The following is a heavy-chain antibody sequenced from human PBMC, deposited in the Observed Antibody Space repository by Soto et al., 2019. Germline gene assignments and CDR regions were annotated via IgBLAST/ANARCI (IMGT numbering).Heavy chain of an antibody. J-gene: IGHJ4*02. Sequence: PGGSLRLSCAASRFTFSNYGMHWVRQTPGKGLEWVAVISYDGSNKYYADSVNGRFTISRDNSKNTLYLQMNSLRAEDTAVYYCVKGGYHYFDYWGQGTLVTVSS. CDR1: RFTFSNYG. D-gene: IGHD5-12*01. CDR2: ISYDGSNK. CDR3: VKGGYHYFDY. V-gene: IGHV3-30*18.